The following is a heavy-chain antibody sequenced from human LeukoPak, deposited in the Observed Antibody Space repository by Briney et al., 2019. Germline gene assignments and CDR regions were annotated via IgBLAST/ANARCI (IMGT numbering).Heavy chain of an antibody. V-gene: IGHV3-33*01. CDR1: GFTFSSYG. Sequence: GGSLRLSCAASGFTFSSYGMHWVRQAPGKGLEWVAVIWYDGSNKYYADSVKGRFTISRDNSKNTLYLQMNSLRAEDTAVYYCARGLYYYGSGSPSGYWGQGTLVTVSS. D-gene: IGHD3-10*01. CDR2: IWYDGSNK. CDR3: ARGLYYYGSGSPSGY. J-gene: IGHJ4*02.